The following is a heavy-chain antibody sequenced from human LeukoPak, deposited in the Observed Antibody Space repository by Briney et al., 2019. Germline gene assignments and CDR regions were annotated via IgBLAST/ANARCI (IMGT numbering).Heavy chain of an antibody. Sequence: GGSLRLSCAASGFTFDDYGMSWVRQAPGKGLEWVSGINWNGGSTGYADSVKGRFTISRDNSKNALYLQMNSLRAEDTAVYYCARGLLVVVAATPNWFDPWGQGTLVTVSS. V-gene: IGHV3-20*04. J-gene: IGHJ5*02. D-gene: IGHD2-15*01. CDR3: ARGLLVVVAATPNWFDP. CDR2: INWNGGST. CDR1: GFTFDDYG.